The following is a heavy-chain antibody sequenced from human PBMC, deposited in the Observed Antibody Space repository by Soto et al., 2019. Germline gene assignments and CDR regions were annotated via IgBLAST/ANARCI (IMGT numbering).Heavy chain of an antibody. CDR2: ISGSGGST. D-gene: IGHD3-9*01. J-gene: IGHJ4*02. CDR3: AKDSFPKYDILTFDPWYYYDY. CDR1: GFTFSSDA. Sequence: PGGSLRLSCAASGFTFSSDAMSWVRQAPGKGLEWVSAISGSGGSTYYADSVKGRFTISRDNSKNTLYLQMNSLRAEDTAVYYCAKDSFPKYDILTFDPWYYYDYWGQGTLVTVSS. V-gene: IGHV3-23*01.